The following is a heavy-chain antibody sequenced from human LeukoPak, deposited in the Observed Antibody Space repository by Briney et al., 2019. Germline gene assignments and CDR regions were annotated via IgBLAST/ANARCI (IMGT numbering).Heavy chain of an antibody. Sequence: PSETLSLACTVSGGSISSYYWSWIRQPPGKGLEWIGYIYYSGSTNYNPSLKSRVTISVDTSKNQFSLKLSSVTAADTAVYYCARRRPYYDFWSGYYFDYWGQGTLVTVSS. CDR1: GGSISSYY. CDR3: ARRRPYYDFWSGYYFDY. V-gene: IGHV4-59*08. D-gene: IGHD3-3*01. CDR2: IYYSGST. J-gene: IGHJ4*02.